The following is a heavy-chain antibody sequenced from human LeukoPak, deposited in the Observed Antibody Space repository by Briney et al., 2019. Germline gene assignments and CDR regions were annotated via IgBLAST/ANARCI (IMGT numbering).Heavy chain of an antibody. J-gene: IGHJ4*02. Sequence: GGSLRLSCAASGFTFSSYWMHWVRQAPGKGLVWVSRINSDGSSTSYADSVKGRFTISRDNAKNTLYLQTNSLRAEDTAVYYCARVQPNSGSYYDYWGQGTLVTVSS. CDR1: GFTFSSYW. V-gene: IGHV3-74*01. D-gene: IGHD1-26*01. CDR3: ARVQPNSGSYYDY. CDR2: INSDGSST.